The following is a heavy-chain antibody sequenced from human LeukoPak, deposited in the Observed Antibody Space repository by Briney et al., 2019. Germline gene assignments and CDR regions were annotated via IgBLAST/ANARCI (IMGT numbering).Heavy chain of an antibody. Sequence: GGSLRLSCAASGLIFHNYALVWIRRAPGKGPEWVSAILGGGGTFYADAVKGRFTISRDNAKNSLYLQMNSLRAEDTAVYYCARVVGATVDYWGQGTLVTVSS. CDR1: GLIFHNYA. V-gene: IGHV3-23*01. J-gene: IGHJ4*02. CDR3: ARVVGATVDY. CDR2: ILGGGGT. D-gene: IGHD1-26*01.